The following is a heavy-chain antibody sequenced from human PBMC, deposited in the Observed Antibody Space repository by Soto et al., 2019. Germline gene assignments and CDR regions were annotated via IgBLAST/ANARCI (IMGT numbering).Heavy chain of an antibody. CDR3: ATIPIVGTKPYYFNS. CDR2: IYYSGST. CDR1: GGSFDITSSY. Sequence: LQLQESGPGLVKPSETLSLTCTVSGGSFDITSSYWAWVRQPPGKGLEWIAYIYYSGSTYYNPSLTSRITISVDTSTNQLSLRLSSVTAADTAVYYCATIPIVGTKPYYFNSWGQGTLVTVSS. V-gene: IGHV4-39*01. D-gene: IGHD1-1*01. J-gene: IGHJ4*02.